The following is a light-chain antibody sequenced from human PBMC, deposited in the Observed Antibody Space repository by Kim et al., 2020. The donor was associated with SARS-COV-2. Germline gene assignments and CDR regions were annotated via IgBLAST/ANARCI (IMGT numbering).Light chain of an antibody. Sequence: LSPGERATLSCRASQSVSSYLAWYQHKPGQAPRLLIYDASTRATGIPARFSGSGSGTDFTLTISSLEPEDFAVYYCQQRSNWPLTFGGGTKVDIK. CDR1: QSVSSY. CDR3: QQRSNWPLT. CDR2: DAS. V-gene: IGKV3-11*01. J-gene: IGKJ4*01.